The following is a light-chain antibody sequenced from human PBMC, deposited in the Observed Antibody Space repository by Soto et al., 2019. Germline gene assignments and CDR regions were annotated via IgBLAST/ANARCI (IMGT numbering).Light chain of an antibody. CDR3: QQYGHSPWT. CDR2: GAS. V-gene: IGKV3-20*01. Sequence: EIVMTQSPGTLSLSPGERASLSCRASQTVSSNYVAWYQQKPGQAPRLLIYGASSRPTDIPDRFSGSGSGTEFTLTISRLETEDFAVFYCQQYGHSPWTFGQGTKVEIK. J-gene: IGKJ1*01. CDR1: QTVSSNY.